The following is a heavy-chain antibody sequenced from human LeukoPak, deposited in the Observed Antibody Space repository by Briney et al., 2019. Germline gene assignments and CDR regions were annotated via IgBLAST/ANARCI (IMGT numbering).Heavy chain of an antibody. CDR1: GFTFSSYS. V-gene: IGHV3-21*01. D-gene: IGHD3-22*01. Sequence: PGGSLRLSCAASGFTFSSYSMNWVRQAPGKGLEWVSSISSSSSYIYYADSVKGRFTISRDNAKNSLYLQMNSLRAEDTAVYYCATYYYDSSGYTPNAFDIWGQGTMVTVSS. J-gene: IGHJ3*02. CDR3: ATYYYDSSGYTPNAFDI. CDR2: ISSSSSYI.